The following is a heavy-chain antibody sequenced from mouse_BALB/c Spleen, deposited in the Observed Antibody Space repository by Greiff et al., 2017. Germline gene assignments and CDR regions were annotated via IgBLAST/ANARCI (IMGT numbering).Heavy chain of an antibody. J-gene: IGHJ2*01. CDR3: SLYYRYDGGDY. Sequence: QVQLQQPGAELVRPGASVKLSCKASGYTFTSYWINWVKQRPGQGLEWIGNIYPSDSYTNYKQKFKDKATLTVDKSSSTAYMQLSSPTSEDSAVYYCSLYYRYDGGDYWGQGTTLTVSS. V-gene: IGHV1-69*02. CDR2: IYPSDSYT. D-gene: IGHD2-14*01. CDR1: GYTFTSYW.